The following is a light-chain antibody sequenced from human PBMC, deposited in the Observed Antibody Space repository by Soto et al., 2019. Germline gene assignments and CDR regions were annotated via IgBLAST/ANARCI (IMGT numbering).Light chain of an antibody. CDR3: CSYAGSSTSYV. CDR1: SSDVGSYNL. V-gene: IGLV2-23*02. J-gene: IGLJ1*01. CDR2: EVS. Sequence: QSVLTQPASLSGSPGQSITISCIGTSSDVGSYNLVSWYQQHPGKAPKLMIYEVSKRPSGVSNRFSGSKSGNTASLTISGLQAEDEADYYCCSYAGSSTSYVFGTGTKVTVL.